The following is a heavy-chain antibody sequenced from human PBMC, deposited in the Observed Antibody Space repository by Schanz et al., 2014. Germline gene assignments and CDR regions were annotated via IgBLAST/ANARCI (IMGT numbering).Heavy chain of an antibody. CDR1: GFTFSSYA. D-gene: IGHD2-15*01. CDR3: ARLDPYCRSGTCSRAFAV. CDR2: IFTDGRT. Sequence: EVQLLESGGGLVQPGGSLRLSCAASGFTFSSYAMSCVRQAPGRGLEWVSIIFTDGRTYYADSVKGRFTISRDSSKNTLFLQMNSLRTEDTAVYYCARLDPYCRSGTCSRAFAVWGQGTMVTVSS. J-gene: IGHJ3*01. V-gene: IGHV3-66*02.